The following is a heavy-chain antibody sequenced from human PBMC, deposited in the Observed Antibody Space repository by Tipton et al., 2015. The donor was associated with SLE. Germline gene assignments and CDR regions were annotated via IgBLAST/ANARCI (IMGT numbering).Heavy chain of an antibody. CDR1: GGSISSYY. V-gene: IGHV4-4*09. CDR3: ARTGFLEWLGHLDY. Sequence: TLSLTCTVSGGSISSYYWSWIRQPPGKGLERIGYIYTSGSTNYNPSLKSRVTISVDTSKNQFSLKLSSVTAADTAVYYCARTGFLEWLGHLDYWGQGTLVTVSS. CDR2: IYTSGST. D-gene: IGHD3-3*01. J-gene: IGHJ4*02.